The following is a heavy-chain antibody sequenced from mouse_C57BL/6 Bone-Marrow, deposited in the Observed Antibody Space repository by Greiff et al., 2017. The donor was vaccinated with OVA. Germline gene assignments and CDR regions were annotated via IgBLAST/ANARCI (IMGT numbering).Heavy chain of an antibody. Sequence: EVHLVESGGGLVQPKGSLKLSCAASGFSFNTYAMNWVRQAPGKGLEWVARIRSKSNNYATYYAVSVKDRFTISRDDSESILYLQMSNLKTEDTAMYYCVSDLYYYAMDYWGQGTSVTVSS. CDR2: IRSKSNNYAT. V-gene: IGHV10-1*01. CDR3: VSDLYYYAMDY. D-gene: IGHD5-1*01. J-gene: IGHJ4*01. CDR1: GFSFNTYA.